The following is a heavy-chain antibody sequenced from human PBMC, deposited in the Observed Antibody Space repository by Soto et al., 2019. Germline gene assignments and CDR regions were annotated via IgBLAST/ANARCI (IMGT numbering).Heavy chain of an antibody. D-gene: IGHD3-10*01. Sequence: LSLTCTVSGGSISSYYWSWIRQPPGKGLEWIGYIYYSGSTNYNPSLKSRVTISVDTSKNQFSLKLSSVTAADTAVYYCARVKYTMVRGVSDAFDIWGQGTMVTVSS. CDR1: GGSISSYY. CDR3: ARVKYTMVRGVSDAFDI. J-gene: IGHJ3*02. CDR2: IYYSGST. V-gene: IGHV4-59*01.